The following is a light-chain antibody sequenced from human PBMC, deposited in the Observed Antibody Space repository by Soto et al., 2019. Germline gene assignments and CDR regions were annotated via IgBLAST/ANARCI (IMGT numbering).Light chain of an antibody. J-gene: IGKJ4*01. CDR1: YSISTW. Sequence: DIHMTQSPSPLSASGGDRVTITCRASYSISTWLAWYQQKPGKAPKVLIYEASSLESGVPSRFSGSGSGTDCTLTISSLQPDDFATYYCQEYSRDFGGGTRVEIK. CDR2: EAS. CDR3: QEYSRD. V-gene: IGKV1-5*01.